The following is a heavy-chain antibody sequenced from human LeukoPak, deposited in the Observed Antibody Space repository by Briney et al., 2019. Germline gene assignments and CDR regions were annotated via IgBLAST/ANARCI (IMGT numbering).Heavy chain of an antibody. CDR1: GFAFSSYS. CDR2: INHSGST. V-gene: IGHV4-34*01. J-gene: IGHJ5*02. CDR3: ASWYYDFWSGPMGHNWFDP. Sequence: PGGSLRLSCAASGFAFSSYSMNWIRQPPGKGLEWIGEINHSGSTNYNPSLKSRVTISVDTSKNQFSLKLSSVTAADTAVYYCASWYYDFWSGPMGHNWFDPWGQGTLVTVSS. D-gene: IGHD3-3*01.